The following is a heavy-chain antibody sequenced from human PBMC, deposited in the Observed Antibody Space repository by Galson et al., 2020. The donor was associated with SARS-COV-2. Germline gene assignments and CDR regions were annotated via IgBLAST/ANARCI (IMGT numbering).Heavy chain of an antibody. V-gene: IGHV3-23*01. D-gene: IGHD3-10*01. CDR2: ISGSGGST. CDR1: GFTFSSYA. CDR3: AKDGFPTWFGELLSGVGWFDP. J-gene: IGHJ5*02. Sequence: GGSLRLSCAASGFTFSSYAMSRVRQAPGKGLEWASAISGSGGSTSYADSVKGRFTISRDNSKNTLYLQMNSLRAEDTAVYYCAKDGFPTWFGELLSGVGWFDPWGQGTLVTVSS.